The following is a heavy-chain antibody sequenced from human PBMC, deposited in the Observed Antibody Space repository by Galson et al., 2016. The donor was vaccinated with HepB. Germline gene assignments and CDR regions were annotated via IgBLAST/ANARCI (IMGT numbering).Heavy chain of an antibody. CDR1: GYTLTAYY. D-gene: IGHD2-2*01. CDR2: INPHRGGT. Sequence: SVKVSCKASGYTLTAYYIHWVRQAPGQGLEWMGWINPHRGGTNNAQKFQGRVTMTRDTSTSTVYMEMSRLRSGDTAVYYCASAASRKYDAFDVWGQGTMVTVSS. J-gene: IGHJ3*01. CDR3: ASAASRKYDAFDV. V-gene: IGHV1-2*02.